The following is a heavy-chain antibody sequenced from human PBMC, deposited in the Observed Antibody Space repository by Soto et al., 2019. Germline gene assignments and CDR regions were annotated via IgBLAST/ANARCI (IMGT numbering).Heavy chain of an antibody. J-gene: IGHJ4*02. Sequence: QVQLQESGPGLVKPSQTLSLTCTVSGGSISSGDYYWSWIRQPPGKGLEWIGYIYYSGSTYYNPSLKSRVTISVDTSKNQFSLKLSSVTAADTAVYYCARALFPAMVRGEPPEPHDYWGQGTLVTVSS. CDR2: IYYSGST. CDR3: ARALFPAMVRGEPPEPHDY. V-gene: IGHV4-30-4*01. CDR1: GGSISSGDYY. D-gene: IGHD3-10*01.